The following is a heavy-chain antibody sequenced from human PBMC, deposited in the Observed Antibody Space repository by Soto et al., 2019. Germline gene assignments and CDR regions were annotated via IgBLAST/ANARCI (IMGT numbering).Heavy chain of an antibody. Sequence: ASVKVSCKASGYTFTSYYMHWVRQAPGQGLEWMGIINPSGGSTSYAQKFQGRVTMTRDTSTSTVYMELSSLRSEDTAVYYCARGNIVLMVYAGFDPWGQGTLVTVSS. CDR1: GYTFTSYY. J-gene: IGHJ5*02. CDR2: INPSGGST. D-gene: IGHD2-8*01. CDR3: ARGNIVLMVYAGFDP. V-gene: IGHV1-46*03.